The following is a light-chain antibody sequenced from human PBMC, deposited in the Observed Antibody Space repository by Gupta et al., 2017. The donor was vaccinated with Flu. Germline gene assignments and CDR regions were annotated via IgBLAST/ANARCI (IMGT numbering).Light chain of an antibody. CDR2: GNS. Sequence: GAGYDVHWYQQQPGTAPTLLIYGNSNRPSGVPERFSGSKSGTSASLAITGLQAEDEADHYCQSYDSSRSGVVFGGGTKLTVL. CDR1: GAGYD. J-gene: IGLJ2*01. V-gene: IGLV1-40*01. CDR3: QSYDSSRSGVV.